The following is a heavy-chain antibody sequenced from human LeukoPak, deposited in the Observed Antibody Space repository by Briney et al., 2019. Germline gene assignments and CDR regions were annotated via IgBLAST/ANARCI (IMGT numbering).Heavy chain of an antibody. V-gene: IGHV4-30-2*01. D-gene: IGHD2-15*01. CDR1: GGSISSGGYY. CDR2: IYHSGST. J-gene: IGHJ5*02. Sequence: SETLSLTCTVSGGSISSGGYYWSWIRQPPGKGLEWIGYIYHSGSTYYNPSLKSRVTISVDRSKNQFSLKLSSVTAADTAVYYCARDLGYCSGGSCYSNWFDPWGQGTLVTVSS. CDR3: ARDLGYCSGGSCYSNWFDP.